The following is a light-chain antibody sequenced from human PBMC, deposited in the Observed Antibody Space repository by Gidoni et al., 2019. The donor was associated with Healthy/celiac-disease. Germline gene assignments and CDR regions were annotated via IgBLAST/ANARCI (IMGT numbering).Light chain of an antibody. Sequence: EIEWTQSPGTLSWSPGQSATLSCRASQSVTSNDLAWYQRKPGQAPRLLIFGASTRAPGITYRFSGSGSGTDFTPTISGLEPEDVAVYYCHQYANSPRTFXQXTKLEIK. V-gene: IGKV3-20*01. CDR1: QSVTSND. CDR2: GAS. CDR3: HQYANSPRT. J-gene: IGKJ2*01.